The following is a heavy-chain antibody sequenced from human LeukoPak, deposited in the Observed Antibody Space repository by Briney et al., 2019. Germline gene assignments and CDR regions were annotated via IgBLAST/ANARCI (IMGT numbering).Heavy chain of an antibody. D-gene: IGHD3-16*02. CDR2: ISPYNGNT. V-gene: IGHV1-18*01. CDR3: ARGPPYVWGSYRYDY. CDR1: GYTFTTYD. J-gene: IGHJ4*02. Sequence: GASVKVSCKASGYTFTTYDITWVRQAPGQGLEWMGWISPYNGNTNYAQKLQGRVTMTTDTSTSTAYMELRSLRSDDTAVYYCARGPPYVWGSYRYDYWGQGTLVTVSS.